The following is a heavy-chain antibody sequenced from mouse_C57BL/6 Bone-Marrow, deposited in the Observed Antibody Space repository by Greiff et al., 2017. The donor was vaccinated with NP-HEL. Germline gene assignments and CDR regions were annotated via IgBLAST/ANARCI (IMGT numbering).Heavy chain of an antibody. CDR2: IRLKSDNYAT. D-gene: IGHD1-1*01. V-gene: IGHV6-3*01. Sequence: EVQLQQSGGGLVQPGGSMKLSCVASGFTFSNYWMNWVRQSPEKGLEWVAQIRLKSDNYATHYAESVKGRFTISRDDSKSSVYLQMNNLRAEDTGIYYCTGDYYGSSKAWFAYWGQGTLVTVSA. CDR1: GFTFSNYW. CDR3: TGDYYGSSKAWFAY. J-gene: IGHJ3*01.